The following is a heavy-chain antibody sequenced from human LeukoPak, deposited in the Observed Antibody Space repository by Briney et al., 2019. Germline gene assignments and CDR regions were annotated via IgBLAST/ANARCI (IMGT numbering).Heavy chain of an antibody. CDR1: GYTFTSYG. J-gene: IGHJ3*01. CDR2: ISAYNGNT. Sequence: ASVKVSCKASGYTFTSYGISWVRQAPGQGLEWMGWISAYNGNTNYAQKLQGRVTMTTDTSTSTAYMELRSLRSDDTAVYYCARDPNGDYIGAFEFWGQGAMVTVSS. D-gene: IGHD4-17*01. V-gene: IGHV1-18*01. CDR3: ARDPNGDYIGAFEF.